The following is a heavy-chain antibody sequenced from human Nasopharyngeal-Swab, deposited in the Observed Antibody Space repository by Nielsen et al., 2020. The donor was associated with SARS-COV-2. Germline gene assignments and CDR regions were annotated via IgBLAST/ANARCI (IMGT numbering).Heavy chain of an antibody. CDR3: AKDLLRFLEWSPMDV. D-gene: IGHD3-3*01. CDR1: GFTFSSYE. V-gene: IGHV3-48*03. CDR2: ISSSGSTI. J-gene: IGHJ6*02. Sequence: GGSLRLSCAASGFTFSSYEMNWVRQAPGKGLEWVSYISSSGSTIYYADSVKGRFTISRDNAKNSLYLQMNSLRAEDTAVYYCAKDLLRFLEWSPMDVWGQGTTVTVSS.